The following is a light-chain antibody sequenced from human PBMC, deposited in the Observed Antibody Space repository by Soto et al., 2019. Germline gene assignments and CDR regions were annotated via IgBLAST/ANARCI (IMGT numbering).Light chain of an antibody. V-gene: IGKV3-15*01. CDR2: DVS. CDR1: QGVTTN. Sequence: EIVMTQSPATLSVSPGERATVSCRAGQGVTTNFAWYQQKSGQSPRLLIYDVSTRATGVPARFSGTGSETDFTLTISGLQSDDSAVYFCQQYNNWPFSFGQGTRLEIK. J-gene: IGKJ5*01. CDR3: QQYNNWPFS.